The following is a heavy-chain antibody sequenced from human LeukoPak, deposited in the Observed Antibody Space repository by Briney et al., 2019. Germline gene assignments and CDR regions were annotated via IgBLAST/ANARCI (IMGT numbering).Heavy chain of an antibody. D-gene: IGHD5-18*01. CDR3: ASEDTAMVHFDY. V-gene: IGHV4-38-2*02. Sequence: PSETLSLTCTVSGYSISSGYYWGWIRQSPGKGLEWIGSIYHTGDTYYNPSVRGRVTISVDTSKNQFSLKLSSVTAADTAVYYCASEDTAMVHFDYWGQGTLVTVSS. J-gene: IGHJ4*02. CDR2: IYHTGDT. CDR1: GYSISSGYY.